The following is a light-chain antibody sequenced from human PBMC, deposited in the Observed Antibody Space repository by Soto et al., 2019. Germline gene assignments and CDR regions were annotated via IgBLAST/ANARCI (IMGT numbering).Light chain of an antibody. J-gene: IGKJ1*01. Sequence: DIQMTQSPSSLSASVGDTVTISCRSSQTVSQYVNWYQQKPGKAPNILIHATSSLHSGVPSRFSGRGSGPEFTLTIRSLQPEDCTTYHCQQTYNTPETFGQGTKVEIK. CDR1: QTVSQY. CDR2: ATS. V-gene: IGKV1-39*01. CDR3: QQTYNTPET.